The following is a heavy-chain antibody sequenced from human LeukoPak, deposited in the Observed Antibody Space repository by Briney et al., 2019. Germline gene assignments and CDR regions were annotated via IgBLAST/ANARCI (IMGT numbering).Heavy chain of an antibody. CDR3: ASFRYFDWFPDY. V-gene: IGHV4-34*01. Sequence: SETLSLTCAVYGGSFSGYYWSWIRQPPGKGLEWIGEINHSGSTSYNPSLKSRVTISVDTSKNQFSLKLSSVTAADTAVYYCASFRYFDWFPDYWGQGTLVTVSS. CDR1: GGSFSGYY. J-gene: IGHJ4*02. D-gene: IGHD3-9*01. CDR2: INHSGST.